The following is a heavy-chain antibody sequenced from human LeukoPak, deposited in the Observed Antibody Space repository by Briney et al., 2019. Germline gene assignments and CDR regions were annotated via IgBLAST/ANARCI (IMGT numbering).Heavy chain of an antibody. CDR2: ISAYNGHT. CDR1: GYNVFSYG. Sequence: ASVTVSCKASGYNVFSYGFSWVRQAPGQGLEWMGWISAYNGHTNYAQNFQGRVTMTTDTSTRTAYMELRSLRSDDTAVYYCARGYVVVPLDFWGQGTLVTVSS. CDR3: ARGYVVVPLDF. V-gene: IGHV1-18*01. J-gene: IGHJ4*02. D-gene: IGHD3-9*01.